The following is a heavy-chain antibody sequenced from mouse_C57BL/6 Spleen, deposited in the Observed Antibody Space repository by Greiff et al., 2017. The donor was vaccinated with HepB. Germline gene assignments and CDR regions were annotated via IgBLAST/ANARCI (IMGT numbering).Heavy chain of an antibody. CDR1: GYTFTDYY. D-gene: IGHD1-1*01. V-gene: IGHV1-26*01. CDR3: AREGFTTVVAREYFDV. J-gene: IGHJ1*03. Sequence: EVQLQQSGPELVKPGASVKISCKASGYTFTDYYMNWVKQSHGKSLEWIGDINPNNGGTSYNQKFKGKATLTVDKSSSTAYMELRSLTSEDSAVYYCAREGFTTVVAREYFDVWGTGTTVTVSS. CDR2: INPNNGGT.